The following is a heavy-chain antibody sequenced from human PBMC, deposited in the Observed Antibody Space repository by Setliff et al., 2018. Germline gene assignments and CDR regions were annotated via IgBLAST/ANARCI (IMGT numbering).Heavy chain of an antibody. V-gene: IGHV2-70*11. Sequence: SGPTLVNPTQTLTLTCTFSGFSLTTSGTCVTWIRQPPGKALEWLARIDWDGDKYYNTSLRTRLTLSKDTSKNQVFLTMTNMNPVDTATYYCARSRYELPHYYFDYWGQGILVTVSS. CDR2: IDWDGDK. J-gene: IGHJ4*02. CDR3: ARSRYELPHYYFDY. D-gene: IGHD1-7*01. CDR1: GFSLTTSGTC.